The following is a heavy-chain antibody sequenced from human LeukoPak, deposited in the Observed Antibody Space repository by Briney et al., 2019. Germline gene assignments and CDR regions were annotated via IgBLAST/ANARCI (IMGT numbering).Heavy chain of an antibody. CDR2: INSDGSRT. CDR3: AREGIYVAFGI. V-gene: IGHV3-74*01. D-gene: IGHD5/OR15-5a*01. CDR1: GFNLSTYW. J-gene: IGHJ3*02. Sequence: PGGSLRLSCEASGFNLSTYWMHWVRQVPGKGLVWVSRINSDGSRTSYADSVKGRFTISRDNAKNTLYLQMNSLRAEDTAVYYRAREGIYVAFGIWGQGTMVTVSS.